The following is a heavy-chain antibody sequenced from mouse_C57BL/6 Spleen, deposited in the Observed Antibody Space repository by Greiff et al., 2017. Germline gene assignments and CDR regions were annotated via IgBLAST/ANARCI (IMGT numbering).Heavy chain of an antibody. V-gene: IGHV3-6*01. CDR2: ISYDGSN. CDR3: ARGDYDYDYFDY. D-gene: IGHD2-4*01. Sequence: EVQLVESGPGLVKPSQSLSLTCSVTGYSITSGYYWNWIRQFPGNKLEWMGYISYDGSNNYNPSLKNRISITRDTSKNQFFLKLNSVTTEDTATYYCARGDYDYDYFDYWGQGTTLTVSS. CDR1: GYSITSGYY. J-gene: IGHJ2*01.